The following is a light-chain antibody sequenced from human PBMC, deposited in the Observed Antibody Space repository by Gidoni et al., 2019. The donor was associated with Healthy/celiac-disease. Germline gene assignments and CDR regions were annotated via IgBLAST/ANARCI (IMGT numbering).Light chain of an antibody. CDR2: DAS. CDR1: QSVSSY. V-gene: IGKV3-11*01. J-gene: IGKJ5*01. Sequence: EIVLTQSPATLSLSPGERATLPCRASQSVSSYLAWYQQKPGQAPRLLIYDASNRATGIPARFSGSGSGTDFTLTISSLEPEDFAVYYCQQRSNWPLGFGQGTRLEIK. CDR3: QQRSNWPLG.